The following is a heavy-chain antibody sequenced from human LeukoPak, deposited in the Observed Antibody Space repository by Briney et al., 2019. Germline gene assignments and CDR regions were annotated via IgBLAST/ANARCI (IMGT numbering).Heavy chain of an antibody. D-gene: IGHD3-22*01. CDR1: GLTVSTTY. J-gene: IGHJ4*02. CDR3: ARDLDYFDSSGSHRRRNYFDY. V-gene: IGHV3-53*01. CDR2: IHSDGST. Sequence: SGGSLRLSCAASGLTVSTTYMTWVRQAPGKGLEWVSIIHSDGSTYYADSVKGRFTISRDNYKNTLYLQMNSLRGEDTAMHYCARDLDYFDSSGSHRRRNYFDYWGQGTLVTVSS.